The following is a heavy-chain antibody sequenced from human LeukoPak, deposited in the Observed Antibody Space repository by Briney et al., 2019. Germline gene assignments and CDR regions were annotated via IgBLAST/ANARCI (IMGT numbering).Heavy chain of an antibody. CDR2: IYYSGST. D-gene: IGHD3-22*01. J-gene: IGHJ4*02. CDR1: GGSISSGGYY. Sequence: SQTLSLTCTVSGGSISSGGYYWSWIRQHPGKGLEWIGYIYYSGSTYYNPSPKSRVTISVDTSKNQFSLKLSSVTAADTAVYYCARGVWSYDSSGSLDYWGQGTLVTVSS. V-gene: IGHV4-31*03. CDR3: ARGVWSYDSSGSLDY.